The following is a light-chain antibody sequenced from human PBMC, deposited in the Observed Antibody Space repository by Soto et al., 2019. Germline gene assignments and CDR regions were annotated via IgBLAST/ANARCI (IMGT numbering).Light chain of an antibody. CDR3: LKDIDYRWT. Sequence: AIQMTQSPSSLSASVGDRVTISCRASQGIGNALGWYQQKPGKLPKVLISGASNLQRGVPPRLSGRGSGTDFALAISSLQSEDSGTYFSLKDIDYRWTFGQGTVVDIK. V-gene: IGKV1-6*01. CDR1: QGIGNA. J-gene: IGKJ1*01. CDR2: GAS.